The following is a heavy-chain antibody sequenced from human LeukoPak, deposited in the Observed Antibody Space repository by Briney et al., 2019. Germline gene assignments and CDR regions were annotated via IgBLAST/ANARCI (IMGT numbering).Heavy chain of an antibody. J-gene: IGHJ3*02. CDR1: VYTFTSYG. D-gene: IGHD3-3*01. CDR3: ARVYYDFWSGYEYDAFDI. V-gene: IGHV1-18*01. Sequence: GASVKVSCKASVYTFTSYGISWVRQAPGQGLEWMGWISAYNGNTNYAQKLQGRVTMTTDTSTSTAYMELRSLRSDDTAVYYCARVYYDFWSGYEYDAFDIWGQGTMVTVSS. CDR2: ISAYNGNT.